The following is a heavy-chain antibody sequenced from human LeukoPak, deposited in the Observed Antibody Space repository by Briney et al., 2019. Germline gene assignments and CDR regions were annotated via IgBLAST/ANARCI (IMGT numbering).Heavy chain of an antibody. Sequence: SETLSLTCTVSGGSISSSSYYWGWIRQPPGKGLEWIGSIYYSGSTYYNPSLKSRVTISVDTSKNQFSLKLSSVTAADTAVYYCARGWDTVIYFDYWGQGTLVTVSS. CDR2: IYYSGST. V-gene: IGHV4-39*07. CDR3: ARGWDTVIYFDY. D-gene: IGHD4-17*01. J-gene: IGHJ4*02. CDR1: GGSISSSSYY.